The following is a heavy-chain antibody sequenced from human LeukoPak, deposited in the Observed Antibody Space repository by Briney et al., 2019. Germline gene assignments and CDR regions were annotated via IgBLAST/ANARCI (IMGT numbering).Heavy chain of an antibody. V-gene: IGHV4-59*01. CDR2: IYYSGST. CDR3: ARTSAAMINGPFDY. D-gene: IGHD5-18*01. Sequence: PGGSLRLSCAASGFTFSSYSMNWIRQPPGKGLEWIGFIYYSGSTNYKSSLKSRVTISVDTSKNQFSLKLTSVTAADTAVYYCARTSAAMINGPFDYWGQGTLVTVSS. CDR1: GFTFSSYS. J-gene: IGHJ4*02.